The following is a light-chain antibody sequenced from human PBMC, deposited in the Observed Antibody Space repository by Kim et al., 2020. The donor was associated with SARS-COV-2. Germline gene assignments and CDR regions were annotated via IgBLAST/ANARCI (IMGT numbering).Light chain of an antibody. CDR3: QQRSNGYT. V-gene: IGKV3-11*01. CDR1: QSVGNY. Sequence: LSLSPGDIATLSCRASQSVGNYLAWYQQKPGQAPSLLISDASDSATDIPARFSGSGSGTDFTLTISSLEPEDFAVYYCQQRSNGYTFGQGTKLVI. CDR2: DAS. J-gene: IGKJ2*01.